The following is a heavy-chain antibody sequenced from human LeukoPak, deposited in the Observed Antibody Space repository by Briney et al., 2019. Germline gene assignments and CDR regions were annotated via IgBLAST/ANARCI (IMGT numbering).Heavy chain of an antibody. CDR3: AREDTTIFGVAQYYFDY. J-gene: IGHJ4*02. CDR1: GGTVSSYA. CDR2: IIPIFGTA. V-gene: IGHV1-69*05. Sequence: SVKVSCKASGGTVSSYAISWVRQAPGQGLEWMGGIIPIFGTANYAQKFQGRVTITTDESTSTAYMELSSLRSEDTAVYYCAREDTTIFGVAQYYFDYWGQGTLVTVSS. D-gene: IGHD3-3*01.